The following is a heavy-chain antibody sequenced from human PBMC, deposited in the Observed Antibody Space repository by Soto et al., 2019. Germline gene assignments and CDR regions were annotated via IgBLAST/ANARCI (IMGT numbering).Heavy chain of an antibody. J-gene: IGHJ3*02. CDR1: GGSFSGYY. Sequence: QVQLQQWGAGLLKPSETLSLTCAVYGGSFSGYYWSWIRQPPGKGLEWIGEINHSGSTNYNPSLKRRVTISVDTSKNQFSLKLSSVTAADTAVYYCARARFQSRYSSSWYSRGDAFDIWGQGTMVTVSS. CDR3: ARARFQSRYSSSWYSRGDAFDI. CDR2: INHSGST. V-gene: IGHV4-34*01. D-gene: IGHD6-13*01.